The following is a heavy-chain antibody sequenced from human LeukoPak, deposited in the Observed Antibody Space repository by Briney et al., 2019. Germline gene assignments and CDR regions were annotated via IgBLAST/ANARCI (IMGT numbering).Heavy chain of an antibody. J-gene: IGHJ4*02. CDR2: INPKSGGT. D-gene: IGHD3-10*01. CDR1: GYTFTDYD. CDR3: ARNDNNYFGSGSYPPDY. Sequence: GASVKVSCKASGYTFTDYDIHWVRQAPGQGLQWMGRINPKSGGTHYAQKFEDRVTMTRDVFINTAYMELSRLRPDDTALYYCARNDNNYFGSGSYPPDYWGQGTPVIVSS. V-gene: IGHV1-2*06.